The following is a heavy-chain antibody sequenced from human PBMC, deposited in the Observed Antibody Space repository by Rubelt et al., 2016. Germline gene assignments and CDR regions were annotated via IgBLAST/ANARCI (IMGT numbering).Heavy chain of an antibody. J-gene: IGHJ6*03. D-gene: IGHD1-14*01. CDR3: ARWPGRKPKQEDYYYYYMDV. V-gene: IGHV1-18*01. CDR2: ISAYNGNT. Sequence: ISAYNGNTNYAQKLQGRVTMTTDTSTSTAYMELRSLRSDDTAVYYCARWPGRKPKQEDYYYYYMDVWGKGTTVTVSS.